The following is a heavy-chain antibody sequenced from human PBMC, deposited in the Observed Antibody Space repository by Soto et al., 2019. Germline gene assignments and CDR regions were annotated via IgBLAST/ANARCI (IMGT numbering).Heavy chain of an antibody. CDR3: PTANYYDSSGYYMAY. CDR1: GYSFTSYW. Sequence: PGESLKISCKGSGYSFTSYWISWVRQMPGRGLEWMGKIDPSDSHTNYSPSFQGHVTISADKSISTAYLQWSSLRAEDTAVYFCPTANYYDSSGYYMAYGGQGTLVTVSS. CDR2: IDPSDSHT. J-gene: IGHJ4*02. V-gene: IGHV5-10-1*01. D-gene: IGHD3-22*01.